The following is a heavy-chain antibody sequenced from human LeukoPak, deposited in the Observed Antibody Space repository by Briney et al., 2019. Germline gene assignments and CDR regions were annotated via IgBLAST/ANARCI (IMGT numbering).Heavy chain of an antibody. CDR1: GVSISAYY. V-gene: IGHV4-59*01. CDR3: ASSEGLSGYDAFDV. J-gene: IGHJ3*01. CDR2: MYYSGRT. Sequence: SETLSLTCTVSGVSISAYYWSWIRQPPGEGLEWIGYMYYSGRTNYNPSLKSRVTISIDTSKNQFSLKVTSVTAADTAVYYCASSEGLSGYDAFDVWGRGTMVTVSS. D-gene: IGHD1-14*01.